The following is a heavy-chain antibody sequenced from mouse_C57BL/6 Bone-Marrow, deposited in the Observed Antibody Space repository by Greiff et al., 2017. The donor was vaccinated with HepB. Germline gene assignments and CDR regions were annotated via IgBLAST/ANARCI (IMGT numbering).Heavy chain of an antibody. Sequence: DVKLVESGGGLVKPGGSLKLSCAASGFTFSSYAMSWVRQTPEKRLEWVATISDGGSYTYYPDNVKGRFTISRDNAKNNLYLQMSHLKSEDTAMYYCARSLVRGAMDYWGQGTSVTVSS. D-gene: IGHD2-10*02. CDR1: GFTFSSYA. V-gene: IGHV5-4*03. J-gene: IGHJ4*01. CDR2: ISDGGSYT. CDR3: ARSLVRGAMDY.